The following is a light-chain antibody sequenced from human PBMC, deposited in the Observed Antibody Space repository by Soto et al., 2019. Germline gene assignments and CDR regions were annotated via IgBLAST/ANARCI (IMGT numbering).Light chain of an antibody. J-gene: IGKJ1*01. V-gene: IGKV3-11*01. CDR2: DAS. Sequence: EIVLTQSPSTLSLSPGERATLSWRASQSVSSYLAWYQQKPVQAPRLLVYDASNRATGIPARFSGSGSGTDFTLTISSLEPEDFAVYYCQQYNNWPPWTFGQGTKVDIK. CDR3: QQYNNWPPWT. CDR1: QSVSSY.